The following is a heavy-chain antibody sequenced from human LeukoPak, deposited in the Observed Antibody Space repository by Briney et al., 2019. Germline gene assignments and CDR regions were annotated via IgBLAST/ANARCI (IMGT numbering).Heavy chain of an antibody. Sequence: GASVKVSCKASGYTFTGYYMHWVRQAPGQGLEWMGIINPSGGSTSYAQKFQGRVTMTRDTSTSTVYMELSSLRSEDTAVYYCARDRQLDCSSTSCYPEYNWFDPWGQGTLVTVSS. CDR1: GYTFTGYY. V-gene: IGHV1-46*01. D-gene: IGHD2-2*01. J-gene: IGHJ5*02. CDR2: INPSGGST. CDR3: ARDRQLDCSSTSCYPEYNWFDP.